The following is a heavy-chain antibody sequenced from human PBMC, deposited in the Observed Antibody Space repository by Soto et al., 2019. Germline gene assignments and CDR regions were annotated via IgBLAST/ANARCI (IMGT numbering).Heavy chain of an antibody. CDR1: GYTFTGYY. D-gene: IGHD2-2*01. CDR3: GYCSSTSCPKYYYYGMDV. J-gene: IGHJ6*02. Sequence: ASVKVSCKASGYTFTGYYMHWVRQAPGQGLEWMGWINPNSGGTNYAQKFQGRVTMTRDTSISTAYMELSRLRSDDTAAYYCGYCSSTSCPKYYYYGMDVWGQGTTVTVSS. CDR2: INPNSGGT. V-gene: IGHV1-2*02.